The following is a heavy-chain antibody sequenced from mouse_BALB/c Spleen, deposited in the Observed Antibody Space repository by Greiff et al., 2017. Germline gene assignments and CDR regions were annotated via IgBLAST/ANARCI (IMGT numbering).Heavy chain of an antibody. V-gene: IGHV1-7*01. Sequence: VQLQQSGAELAKPGASVKMSCKASGYSFTSYWMHWVTQRPGQGLEWIGYINPSTGYTEYNQKFKDKATLTADKSSSTAYMQLSSLTSEDSAVYYCARWGNYPYAMDYWGQGTSVTVSS. CDR2: INPSTGYT. CDR1: GYSFTSYW. J-gene: IGHJ4*01. D-gene: IGHD2-1*01. CDR3: ARWGNYPYAMDY.